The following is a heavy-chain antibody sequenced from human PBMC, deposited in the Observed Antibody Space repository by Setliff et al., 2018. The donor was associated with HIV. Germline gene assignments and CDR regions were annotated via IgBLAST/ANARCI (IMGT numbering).Heavy chain of an antibody. CDR1: DASISTSNFL. V-gene: IGHV4-39*02. J-gene: IGHJ4*02. D-gene: IGHD4-17*01. CDR3: GRLETGPATSAYGPFNS. Sequence: SETLSLTCTVSDASISTSNFLWGWIRQSPGKGLEWIGSSYYSSRTYYNPSLKNRVTISADTSKNHLSLKLTSLTVADTAVYYCGRLETGPATSAYGPFNSWGQGKMVTVSS. CDR2: SYYSSRT.